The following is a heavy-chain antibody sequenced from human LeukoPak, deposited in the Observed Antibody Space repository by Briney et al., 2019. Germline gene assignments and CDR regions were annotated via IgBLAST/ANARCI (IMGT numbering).Heavy chain of an antibody. CDR1: GYTFTSYY. CDR2: INPSGGST. CDR3: ARDGVLLWFGESPPSGWFDP. V-gene: IGHV1-46*01. J-gene: IGHJ5*02. Sequence: ASVKVSCKASGYTFTSYYMHWVRQAPGQGLEWMGIINPSGGSTSYAQKFQGRVTMTRDTSTSTVYMELSNLRSEDSAVYYCARDGVLLWFGESPPSGWFDPWGQGTLVTVSS. D-gene: IGHD3-10*01.